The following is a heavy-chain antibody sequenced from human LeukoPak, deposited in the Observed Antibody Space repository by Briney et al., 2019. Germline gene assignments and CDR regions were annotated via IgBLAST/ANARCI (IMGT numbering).Heavy chain of an antibody. V-gene: IGHV3-15*01. CDR2: IKSKSDGGTT. Sequence: PGGSLRLSCAASGIIFKNAWLSWVRQAPGKGLEWVGLIKSKSDGGTTDYAAPVKGRFIISRDDSKNTLYLQMNSLKTEDTAVYYCTTDLQGPWEWGQGTLVTVSS. CDR1: GIIFKNAW. CDR3: TTDLQGPWE. D-gene: IGHD1-26*01. J-gene: IGHJ4*02.